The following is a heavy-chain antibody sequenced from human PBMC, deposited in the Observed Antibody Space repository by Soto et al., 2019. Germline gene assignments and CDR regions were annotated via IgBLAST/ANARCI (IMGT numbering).Heavy chain of an antibody. CDR1: GGSVASNSAA. D-gene: IGHD1-7*01. CDR3: ARELSGWNYPLGMDV. V-gene: IGHV6-1*01. CDR2: TYYRSKWYN. J-gene: IGHJ6*02. Sequence: SHTLSLTCAISGGSVASNSAAWNLIRQSPSRGLEWLGRTYYRSKWYNDYAVSVKSRITINPDTSKNQFSLQLNSVTPEDTAVYYCARELSGWNYPLGMDVWGQGTTVTVSS.